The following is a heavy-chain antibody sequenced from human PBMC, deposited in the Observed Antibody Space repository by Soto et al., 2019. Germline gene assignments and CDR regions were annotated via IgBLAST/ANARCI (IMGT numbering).Heavy chain of an antibody. CDR1: GFIFSRHG. D-gene: IGHD3-3*01. J-gene: IGHJ6*02. Sequence: QGQLVESGGGVVQPGTSLRLSCAASGFIFSRHGMHWVRQAPGKGLEWVAFTSYDGSNTYYADSVKGRFTISRDNPKNTLFLPMNSLRPNDTALYFCAKDRGSYDIWSGTQRYYAMDVWGQGATVTVSS. CDR2: TSYDGSNT. V-gene: IGHV3-30*18. CDR3: AKDRGSYDIWSGTQRYYAMDV.